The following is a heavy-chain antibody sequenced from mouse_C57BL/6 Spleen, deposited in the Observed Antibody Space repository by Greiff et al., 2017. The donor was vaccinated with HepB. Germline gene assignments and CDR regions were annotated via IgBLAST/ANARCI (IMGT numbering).Heavy chain of an antibody. Sequence: EVQLQQSGPELVKPGASVKISCKASGYTFTDYYMNWVKQSHGKSLEWIGDINPNNGGTSYNQKFKGKATLTVDKSSSTAYMELRSLTSEDSAVYYCARGDYGSIGDAMDYWGQGTSVTVSS. J-gene: IGHJ4*01. D-gene: IGHD1-1*01. V-gene: IGHV1-26*01. CDR3: ARGDYGSIGDAMDY. CDR1: GYTFTDYY. CDR2: INPNNGGT.